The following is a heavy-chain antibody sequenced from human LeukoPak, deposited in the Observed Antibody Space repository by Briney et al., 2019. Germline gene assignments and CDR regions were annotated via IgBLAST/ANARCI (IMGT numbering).Heavy chain of an antibody. CDR3: ARSITMVGGVKKF. CDR2: IYYSGST. D-gene: IGHD3-10*01. Sequence: PSETLSLTCTVSGGSISGSSYYWGWIRQSPGKGLEWIGNIYYSGSTYYNPSLKSRVTISVDTSKNQFSLKLSSVTAADTAVYYCARSITMVGGVKKFWGQETLVTVSS. J-gene: IGHJ4*02. CDR1: GGSISGSSYY. V-gene: IGHV4-39*07.